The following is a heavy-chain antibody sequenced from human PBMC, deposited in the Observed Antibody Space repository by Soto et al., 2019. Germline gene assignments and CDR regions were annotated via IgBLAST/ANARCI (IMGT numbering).Heavy chain of an antibody. Sequence: QVQLVQSGAEVKKSGASVKVSCKPSGYSFSDYFIQWVRQAPGQGLEWVAWINPKTAATNYAKKFQGRVSLTWDTSSTIAYMELTRLRPDDTAVYYCARIKWGLNYYNGMDVWGQGTTVIVSS. CDR1: GYSFSDYF. V-gene: IGHV1-2*02. J-gene: IGHJ6*02. CDR3: ARIKWGLNYYNGMDV. CDR2: INPKTAAT. D-gene: IGHD1-26*01.